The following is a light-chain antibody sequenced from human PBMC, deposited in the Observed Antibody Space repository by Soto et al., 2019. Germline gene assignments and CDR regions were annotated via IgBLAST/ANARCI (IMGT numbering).Light chain of an antibody. CDR3: KQSYSTLN. CDR1: QSISSY. J-gene: IGKJ5*01. CDR2: AAS. V-gene: IGKV1-39*01. Sequence: DIQMTQSPSSLAASVGDRVTITCRASQSISSYLSWYQQKPGKAPKLLIYAASSLQSGVPSRFSGSGSGTDFTLTISSLQPEDFATYYCKQSYSTLNFGQGKRLEIK.